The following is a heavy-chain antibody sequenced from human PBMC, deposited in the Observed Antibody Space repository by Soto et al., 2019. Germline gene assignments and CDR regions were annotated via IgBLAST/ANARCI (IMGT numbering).Heavy chain of an antibody. CDR3: AKDPMYYYDSSGYYETDY. D-gene: IGHD3-22*01. J-gene: IGHJ4*02. Sequence: GGSLRLSGAASGFTFSSYAMSWVRQAPGKGLGWVSAISGSGGSTYYADSVKGRFTISRDNSKNTLYLQMNSLRAEDTAVYYCAKDPMYYYDSSGYYETDYWGQGTLVTVSS. CDR2: ISGSGGST. CDR1: GFTFSSYA. V-gene: IGHV3-23*01.